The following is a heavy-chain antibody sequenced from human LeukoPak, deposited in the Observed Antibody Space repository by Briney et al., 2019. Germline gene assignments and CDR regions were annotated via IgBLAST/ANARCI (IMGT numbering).Heavy chain of an antibody. Sequence: GGSLRLSCAASGFTFSNYVMSWVRQTPGKGLEWVSAISGSGGSTYYADSVKGRFTISRDNSKNTLSLQMNSLGAEDTAVYYCATQLRLRFLEWLRWGQGTLVTVSS. CDR3: ATQLRLRFLEWLR. CDR2: ISGSGGST. J-gene: IGHJ4*02. D-gene: IGHD3-3*01. CDR1: GFTFSNYV. V-gene: IGHV3-23*01.